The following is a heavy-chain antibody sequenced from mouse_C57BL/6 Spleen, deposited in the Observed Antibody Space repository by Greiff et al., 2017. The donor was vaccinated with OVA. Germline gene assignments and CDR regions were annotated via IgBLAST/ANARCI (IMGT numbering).Heavy chain of an antibody. CDR2: INPNYGTT. D-gene: IGHD1-1*01. J-gene: IGHJ1*03. CDR1: GYSFTDYN. CDR3: AREDTTGYFDV. V-gene: IGHV1-39*01. Sequence: EVKLVESGPELVKPGASVKISCKASGYSFTDYNMNWVKQSNGKSLECIGVINPNYGTTSYNQQFKGKATLTVDQSSSTAYMQLNSLTSEDSAVDYCAREDTTGYFDVWGTGTTVTVSS.